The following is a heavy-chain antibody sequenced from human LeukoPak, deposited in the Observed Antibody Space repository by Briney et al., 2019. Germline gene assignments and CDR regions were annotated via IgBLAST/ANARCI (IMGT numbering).Heavy chain of an antibody. J-gene: IGHJ4*02. CDR2: INHSGST. CDR1: GGSFSGYY. Sequence: PSETLSLTCAVYGGSFSGYYWSWIRQPPGKGLEWIGEINHSGSTNYNPSLKSRVTISVDTSKNQFSLKLSSVTAADTAVYYCARKAGTYYYGSGSYFSFDYWGQGTLVTVSS. V-gene: IGHV4-34*01. CDR3: ARKAGTYYYGSGSYFSFDY. D-gene: IGHD3-10*01.